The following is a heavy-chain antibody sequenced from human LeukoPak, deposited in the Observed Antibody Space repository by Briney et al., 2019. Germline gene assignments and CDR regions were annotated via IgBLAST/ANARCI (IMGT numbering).Heavy chain of an antibody. J-gene: IGHJ4*02. Sequence: SETLSLTCTVSGGSISSYYWSWIRQPPGKGLEWIGYIVYRSTNYNPSLNSRVTISIDTSKNQLSLRLSSVPAADTAVYYCARVDPDSSSTLVVFDYWGQGTLVTASS. D-gene: IGHD6-6*01. CDR2: IVYRST. V-gene: IGHV4-59*01. CDR1: GGSISSYY. CDR3: ARVDPDSSSTLVVFDY.